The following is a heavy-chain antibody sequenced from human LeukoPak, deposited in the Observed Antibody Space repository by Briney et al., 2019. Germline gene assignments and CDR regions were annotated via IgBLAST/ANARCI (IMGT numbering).Heavy chain of an antibody. D-gene: IGHD3-10*01. CDR3: ARGMGVSMLYYFDY. CDR2: IYSGGQT. CDR1: GFTVSSNY. Sequence: PGGSLRLSRAASGFTVSSNYMSWVRQAPGKRPEWVSVIYSGGQTYYADSVKGRFTISRDHSKNTLFLQMNGLRAEDTAVYYCARGMGVSMLYYFDYWGQGILVTVSS. J-gene: IGHJ4*02. V-gene: IGHV3-66*02.